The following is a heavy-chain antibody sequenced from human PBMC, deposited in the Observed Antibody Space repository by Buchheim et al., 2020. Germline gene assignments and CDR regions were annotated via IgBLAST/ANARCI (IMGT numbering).Heavy chain of an antibody. Sequence: QVQLQESGPGLVKPSQTLSLTCTVSGGSISSGSYYWSWIRQPAGKGLEWIGRMYISGSTNYNPSLKSRVTISVDTSKNQFSLKLSSVTAADTAVYYCARLPYYYDSSGFYEDVWGQGTT. CDR3: ARLPYYYDSSGFYEDV. V-gene: IGHV4-61*02. CDR1: GGSISSGSYY. D-gene: IGHD3-22*01. CDR2: MYISGST. J-gene: IGHJ6*02.